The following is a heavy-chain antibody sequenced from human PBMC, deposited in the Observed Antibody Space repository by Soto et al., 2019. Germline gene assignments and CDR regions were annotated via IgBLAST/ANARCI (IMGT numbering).Heavy chain of an antibody. Sequence: GASVKVSCKASGYTFTSYDITWMRQAPGQGLEWMGWISAYDGNTNYAQKLQGRVTLTTDTSTSTAYMELRSLRSDDTAVYYCARGGSGSYYTDFWGLGTLVTVS. CDR2: ISAYDGNT. J-gene: IGHJ4*02. CDR1: GYTFTSYD. CDR3: ARGGSGSYYTDF. D-gene: IGHD3-10*01. V-gene: IGHV1-18*01.